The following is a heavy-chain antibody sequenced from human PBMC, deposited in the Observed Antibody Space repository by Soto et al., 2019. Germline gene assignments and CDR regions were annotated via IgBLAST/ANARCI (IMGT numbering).Heavy chain of an antibody. J-gene: IGHJ4*02. Sequence: EVQLLESGGGLVQPGGSLRLSCAASGFTFSSYAMSWVRQAPGKGLEWVSAISGSGGSTYYADSVKGRFTISRDNSKNTVYLQVNSLRAEDTAVYYCAKDGVVVYLPFDYWGQGTLVTVSS. CDR3: AKDGVVVYLPFDY. CDR2: ISGSGGST. V-gene: IGHV3-23*01. D-gene: IGHD2-2*01. CDR1: GFTFSSYA.